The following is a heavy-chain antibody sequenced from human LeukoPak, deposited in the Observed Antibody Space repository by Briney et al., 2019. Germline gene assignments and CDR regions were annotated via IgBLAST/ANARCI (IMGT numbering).Heavy chain of an antibody. CDR3: ARLYDFSPPNWFDP. Sequence: ASVKVSCKASGGTFSSYAISWVRQAPGQGLEWMGGIIPIFGTANYAQKFQGRVTITADESTSTAYMELSSLRSGDTAVYYCARLYDFSPPNWFDPWGQGTLVTVSS. J-gene: IGHJ5*02. V-gene: IGHV1-69*13. D-gene: IGHD3-3*01. CDR2: IIPIFGTA. CDR1: GGTFSSYA.